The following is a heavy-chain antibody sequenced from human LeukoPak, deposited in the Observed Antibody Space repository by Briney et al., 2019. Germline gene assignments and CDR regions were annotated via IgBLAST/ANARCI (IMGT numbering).Heavy chain of an antibody. J-gene: IGHJ4*02. Sequence: ASVKVSCKASGYTFSSYGISWVRQAPGQGLEWMGWISAYNGNTKYAQKLQGRVTMTTDTSTSTAYMELRSLGSDDTAVYYCARDSGERGSGSYLIAYWGQGTLVTVSS. CDR2: ISAYNGNT. D-gene: IGHD3-10*01. V-gene: IGHV1-18*01. CDR3: ARDSGERGSGSYLIAY. CDR1: GYTFSSYG.